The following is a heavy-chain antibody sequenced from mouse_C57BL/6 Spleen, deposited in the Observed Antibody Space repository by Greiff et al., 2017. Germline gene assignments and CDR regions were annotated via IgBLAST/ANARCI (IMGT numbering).Heavy chain of an antibody. J-gene: IGHJ4*01. CDR2: LDPETGGT. Sequence: QVQLQQSGAELVRPGASVTLSCKASGYTFTDYEMHWVKQTPVHGLEWIGALDPETGGTAYNQKFKGKAILTADKSSSTAYMELRSLTSEDSAVYYCTRRNLYYGNYGYAMDYWGQGTSVTVSS. CDR3: TRRNLYYGNYGYAMDY. CDR1: GYTFTDYE. D-gene: IGHD2-1*01. V-gene: IGHV1-15*01.